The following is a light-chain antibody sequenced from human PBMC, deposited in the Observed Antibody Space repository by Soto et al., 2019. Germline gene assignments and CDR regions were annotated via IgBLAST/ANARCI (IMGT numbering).Light chain of an antibody. J-gene: IGKJ1*01. CDR1: QNVNKW. V-gene: IGKV1-5*01. Sequence: DIQMTQSPGALSSSVGEVGTITCRSSQNVNKWLAWFQQKPGKVPKLLIFDASTLQTGVPSRFGGGGSGTEFTLTISGLQPDDFATYYCQQYNSYSPWTFGPGTKVDIK. CDR3: QQYNSYSPWT. CDR2: DAS.